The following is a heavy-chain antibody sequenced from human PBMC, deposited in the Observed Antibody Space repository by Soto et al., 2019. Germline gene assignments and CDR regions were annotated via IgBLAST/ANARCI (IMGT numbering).Heavy chain of an antibody. V-gene: IGHV4-59*08. Sequence: QVQLQESGPGLVKPSETLSLTCSLSRGYINTYFWSWIRQPPGKGLEFIGHIHYTGNTLYGPSFGSRVSMSIDTSTNQFSLNLTSVTAADTAVYYCARRAVAVYSFDVWGRGATVTVSS. CDR3: ARRAVAVYSFDV. J-gene: IGHJ3*01. CDR2: IHYTGNT. CDR1: RGYINTYF. D-gene: IGHD6-19*01.